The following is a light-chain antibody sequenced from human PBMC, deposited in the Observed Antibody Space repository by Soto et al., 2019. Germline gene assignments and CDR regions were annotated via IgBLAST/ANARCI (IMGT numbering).Light chain of an antibody. CDR2: EVS. V-gene: IGLV2-14*01. Sequence: QSALTQPASVSGSPGQSIAISCTGTSSDVGGYNYVSWYQQHPGKAPKLMIYEVSNRPSGVSHRFSGSKSGNTASLTISGLQAEDEADYYCSSYTSSSIPGVVFGGGTKLTV. J-gene: IGLJ2*01. CDR1: SSDVGGYNY. CDR3: SSYTSSSIPGVV.